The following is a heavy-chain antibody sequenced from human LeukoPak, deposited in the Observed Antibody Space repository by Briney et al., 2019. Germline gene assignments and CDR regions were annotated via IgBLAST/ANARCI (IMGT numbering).Heavy chain of an antibody. CDR2: IYYRVTS. Sequence: SGTLSLTCAVSGGSISSSNWWSWIRQPPGKGLEWIGYIYYRVTSDYNPSLKSRVTMSVDMSTRQISLKLSSVTAADTAVYYCVRDPGSGYSFLYYFDYWGQGTLVTVSS. CDR1: GGSISSSNW. D-gene: IGHD5-18*01. J-gene: IGHJ4*02. CDR3: VRDPGSGYSFLYYFDY. V-gene: IGHV4-4*02.